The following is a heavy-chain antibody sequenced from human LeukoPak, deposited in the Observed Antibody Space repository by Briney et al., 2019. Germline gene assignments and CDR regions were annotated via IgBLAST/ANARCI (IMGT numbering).Heavy chain of an antibody. V-gene: IGHV4-59*01. CDR1: GGSISSYY. Sequence: TTSETLSLTCTVSGGSISSYYWSWIRQPPGKGLEWIGYIYYSGSTNYNPSLKSRVTISVDTSKSQFSLKLGSVTAADTAVYYCARSKAAAGTIFDYWGQGTLVTVSS. CDR3: ARSKAAAGTIFDY. CDR2: IYYSGST. J-gene: IGHJ4*02. D-gene: IGHD6-13*01.